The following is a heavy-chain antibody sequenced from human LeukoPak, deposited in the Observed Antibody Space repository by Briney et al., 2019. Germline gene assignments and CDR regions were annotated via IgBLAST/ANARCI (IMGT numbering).Heavy chain of an antibody. CDR2: IKQDGSNR. J-gene: IGHJ5*02. D-gene: IGHD3-9*01. Sequence: GGSLRLSCAASGFAFRSYWMSWVRQAPGKGLQWVANIKQDGSNRNYVDSVKGRFTISRDNAKNSLYLQMSGLRVEDTAVYYCARLDGMGYFDRYLDPWGQGTLVTVSS. CDR1: GFAFRSYW. CDR3: ARLDGMGYFDRYLDP. V-gene: IGHV3-7*01.